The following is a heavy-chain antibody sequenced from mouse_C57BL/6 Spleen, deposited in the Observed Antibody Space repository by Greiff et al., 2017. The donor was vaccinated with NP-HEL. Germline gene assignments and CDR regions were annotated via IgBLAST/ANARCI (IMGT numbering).Heavy chain of an antibody. CDR2: ISYDGSN. Sequence: DVQLQESGPGLVKPSQSLSLTCSVTGYSITSGYYWNRIRQFPGNKLEWMGYISYDGSNNYNPSLKNRISITRDTSKNQFFLKLNSVTTEDTATYYCAREGSYLYAMDYWGQGTSVTVSS. V-gene: IGHV3-6*01. CDR1: GYSITSGYY. D-gene: IGHD1-1*02. CDR3: AREGSYLYAMDY. J-gene: IGHJ4*01.